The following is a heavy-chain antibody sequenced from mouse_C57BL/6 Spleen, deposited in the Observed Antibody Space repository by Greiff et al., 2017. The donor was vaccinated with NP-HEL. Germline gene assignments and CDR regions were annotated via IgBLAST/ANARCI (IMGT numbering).Heavy chain of an antibody. CDR2: IDPSDSYT. CDR1: GYTFTSYW. CDR3: ARTGGSSRRYFGV. Sequence: QVQLQQPGAELVMPGASVKLSCKASGYTFTSYWMHWVKQRPGQGLEWIGEIDPSDSYTNYNQKFKGKATLTVDKSSSTAYMQLSRLTSEDCAVCYCARTGGSSRRYFGVWGTGTTVTVSS. J-gene: IGHJ1*03. V-gene: IGHV1-69*01. D-gene: IGHD1-1*01.